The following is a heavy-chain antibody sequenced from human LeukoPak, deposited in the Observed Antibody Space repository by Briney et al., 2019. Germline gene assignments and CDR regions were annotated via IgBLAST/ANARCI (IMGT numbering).Heavy chain of an antibody. Sequence: SETLSLTCTVSGGSISSGTYYWSWIRQPPGKGLEWIGEINHSGSTNYNPSLKSRVTISVDTSKNQFSLKLSSVTAADTAVYYCARGGFGVVTYFDYWGQGTLVTVSS. CDR1: GGSISSGTYY. CDR3: ARGGFGVVTYFDY. J-gene: IGHJ4*02. V-gene: IGHV4-39*07. D-gene: IGHD3-3*01. CDR2: INHSGST.